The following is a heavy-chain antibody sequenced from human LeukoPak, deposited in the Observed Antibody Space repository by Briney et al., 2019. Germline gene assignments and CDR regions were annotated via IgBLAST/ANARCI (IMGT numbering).Heavy chain of an antibody. V-gene: IGHV1-2*06. CDR1: GYTFTGYY. Sequence: ASVKVSCKASGYTFTGYYMHWARQAPGQGLELMGRINPNSGGTNYAQKFQGRVTMTRDTSISTAYMELSRLRSDDTAVYYCARERGSSSSYDYYYYYGMDVWGQGTTVTVSS. J-gene: IGHJ6*02. D-gene: IGHD6-6*01. CDR3: ARERGSSSSYDYYYYYGMDV. CDR2: INPNSGGT.